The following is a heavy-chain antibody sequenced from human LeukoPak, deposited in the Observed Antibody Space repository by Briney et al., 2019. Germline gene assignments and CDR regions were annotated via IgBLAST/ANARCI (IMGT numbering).Heavy chain of an antibody. CDR3: VRGSDGSQSGLVFDI. J-gene: IGHJ3*02. Sequence: ASVKVSCKASGYTFTTYYIHWVRQAPGQGLEWMGWVSPNGGGTKYAQKFQGRVTMTRDTSVSTAYMELSSLRSDDTAAHYCVRGSDGSQSGLVFDIWRQGTEVTVSS. CDR1: GYTFTTYY. D-gene: IGHD1-26*01. V-gene: IGHV1-2*02. CDR2: VSPNGGGT.